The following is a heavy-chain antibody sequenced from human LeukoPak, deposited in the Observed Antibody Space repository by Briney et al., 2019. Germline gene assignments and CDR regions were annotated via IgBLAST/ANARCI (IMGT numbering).Heavy chain of an antibody. CDR3: AKRKRVATVTTSYYYMDV. CDR1: GFTFNNYG. CDR2: IQYDGYNK. V-gene: IGHV3-30*02. J-gene: IGHJ6*03. D-gene: IGHD4-17*01. Sequence: GGSLRLSCAASGFTFNNYGIHWVRQAPGKGLEWVTFIQYDGYNKYYADSVKGRFTISRDNSKNTLYLQMNSLRAEDTAVYYCAKRKRVATVTTSYYYMDVWGKGTTVTISS.